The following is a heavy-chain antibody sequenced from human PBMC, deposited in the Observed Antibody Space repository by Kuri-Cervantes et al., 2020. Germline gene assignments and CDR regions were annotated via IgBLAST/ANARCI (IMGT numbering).Heavy chain of an antibody. V-gene: IGHV4-34*09. CDR2: INHSGST. D-gene: IGHD5-24*01. CDR3: ARRRDGYSVDY. Sequence: LRLSCAVYGGSFSGYYWSWIRQPPGKGLEWIGEINHSGSTNYNPSLKSRVTISVDTSKNQFSLKLSSVTAADTAVYHCARRRDGYSVDYWGQGTLVTVSS. J-gene: IGHJ4*02. CDR1: GGSFSGYY.